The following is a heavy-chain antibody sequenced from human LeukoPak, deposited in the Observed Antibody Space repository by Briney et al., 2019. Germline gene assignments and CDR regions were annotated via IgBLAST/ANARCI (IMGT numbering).Heavy chain of an antibody. CDR3: ARRRVYYYGSGSPFDY. Sequence: PGGSLRLSCAASGFTFSSYWMSWVRQPPEKGLEWIGEINHSGSTNYNPSLKSRVTISVDTSKNQFSLKLSSVTAADTAVYYCARRRVYYYGSGSPFDYWGQGTLVTVSS. J-gene: IGHJ4*02. D-gene: IGHD3-10*01. CDR1: GFTFSSYW. V-gene: IGHV4-34*01. CDR2: INHSGST.